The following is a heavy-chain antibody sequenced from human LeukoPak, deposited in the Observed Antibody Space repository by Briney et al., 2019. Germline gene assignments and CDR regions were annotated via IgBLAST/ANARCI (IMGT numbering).Heavy chain of an antibody. CDR3: ARDKGDYDTSGSLFVF. V-gene: IGHV3-7*03. D-gene: IGHD3-22*01. CDR2: IKQDGGEI. CDR1: GFTFSRYW. J-gene: IGHJ4*02. Sequence: PGGSLRLSCAASGFTFSRYWMNWVRQVPRKGLEWVANIKQDGGEIYYVDSVKGRFTISRDNAKSSLYLQMNSLRAGDTAVYYCARDKGDYDTSGSLFVFGGQGTLVTVSS.